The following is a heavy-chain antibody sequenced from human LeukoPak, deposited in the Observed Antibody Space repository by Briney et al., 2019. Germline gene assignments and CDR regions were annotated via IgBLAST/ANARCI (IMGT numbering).Heavy chain of an antibody. D-gene: IGHD3-22*01. Sequence: PGGSLRLSCAASGFTFNTYTMNWVRQAPGKGLEWVSSISSGTSYIYYADSVKGRFTISRDNAKNSLNLQMNSLRAEDTAVYYCARDLGQYYDTSDSWFDPWGQGTLVTVSS. CDR3: ARDLGQYYDTSDSWFDP. J-gene: IGHJ5*02. CDR1: GFTFNTYT. CDR2: ISSGTSYI. V-gene: IGHV3-21*01.